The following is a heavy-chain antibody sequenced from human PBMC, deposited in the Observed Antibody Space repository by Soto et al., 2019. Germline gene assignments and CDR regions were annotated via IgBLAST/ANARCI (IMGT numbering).Heavy chain of an antibody. CDR1: GGSFSGYY. CDR2: INHSGST. V-gene: IGHV4-34*01. D-gene: IGHD4-17*01. CDR3: ARTSTTLDAFDI. Sequence: QVQLQQWGAGLLKPSETLSLTCAVYGGSFSGYYWSWIRQPPGKGLEWIGEINHSGSTNYNPSLKSRVTISVDTSKNQFSLKRSSVTAADTAVYYCARTSTTLDAFDIWGQGTMVTVSS. J-gene: IGHJ3*02.